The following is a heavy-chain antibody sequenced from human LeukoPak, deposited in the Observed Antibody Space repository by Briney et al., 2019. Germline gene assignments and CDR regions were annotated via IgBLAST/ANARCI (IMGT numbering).Heavy chain of an antibody. J-gene: IGHJ3*02. CDR3: ARVGEGSFDM. CDR1: GGSLSTYY. CDR2: IDYTGST. V-gene: IGHV4-59*01. Sequence: PSETLSLTCTVSGGSLSTYYWSWIRQPPGKGLEWIVYIDYTGSTKYNPSLKSRVTISVDTSKNQFSLKMSSVTAADTAVYYCARVGEGSFDMWGQGTMVPVSS. D-gene: IGHD3-10*01.